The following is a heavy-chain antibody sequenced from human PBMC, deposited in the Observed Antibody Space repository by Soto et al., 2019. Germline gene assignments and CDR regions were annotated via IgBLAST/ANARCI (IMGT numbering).Heavy chain of an antibody. J-gene: IGHJ3*02. CDR1: GYTFTSYG. V-gene: IGHV1-18*01. CDR3: ARESVYYYDSSGDAFDI. CDR2: ISAYNGNT. D-gene: IGHD3-22*01. Sequence: ASVKVSCKASGYTFTSYGISWVRQAPGQGLEWMGWISAYNGNTNYAQKLQGRVTMTTDTSTSTAYMELRSLRSDDTAVYYCARESVYYYDSSGDAFDIWGQGTMVTVS.